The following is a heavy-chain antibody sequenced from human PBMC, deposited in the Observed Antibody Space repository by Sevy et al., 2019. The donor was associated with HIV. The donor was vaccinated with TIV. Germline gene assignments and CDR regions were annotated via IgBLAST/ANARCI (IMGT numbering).Heavy chain of an antibody. CDR1: GFSFRNYG. CDR2: ISYDGSNT. CDR3: AKQDNWNDFPFDY. V-gene: IGHV3-30*18. D-gene: IGHD1-1*01. J-gene: IGHJ4*02. Sequence: GGSLRLSCAASGFSFRNYGMHWVRQAPGKGLEWVAVISYDGSNTHYADSVKGRFTISRDNSKNTLCLQMSSLRAEDTAVYHCAKQDNWNDFPFDYWGQGILVTVSS.